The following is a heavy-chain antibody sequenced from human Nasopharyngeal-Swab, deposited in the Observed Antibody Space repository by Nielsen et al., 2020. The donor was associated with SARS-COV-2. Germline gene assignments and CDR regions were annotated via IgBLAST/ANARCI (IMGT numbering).Heavy chain of an antibody. D-gene: IGHD6-19*01. V-gene: IGHV4-39*02. CDR2: LIYTGTT. J-gene: IGHJ6*02. CDR3: AREGSSGWYRGYYGMDV. CDR1: GDSISSSVYY. Sequence: GSLRLSCTVSGDSISSSVYYWGWIRQSPGKGLEWLGSLIYTGTTYYNRSLKSRVSMSVDTSKNQFSLRLSSVTAADTAVYYCAREGSSGWYRGYYGMDVWGQGTTVTVSS.